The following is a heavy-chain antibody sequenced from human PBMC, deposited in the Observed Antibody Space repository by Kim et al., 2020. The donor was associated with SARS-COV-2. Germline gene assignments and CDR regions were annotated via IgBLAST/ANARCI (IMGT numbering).Heavy chain of an antibody. V-gene: IGHV3-13*01. CDR1: GFTFSSYD. CDR3: ARGSDYYDSSGSLGGYYY. Sequence: GGSLRLSCAASGFTFSSYDMHWVRQATGXGXEWVSAIGTAGDTYYPGSVKGRFTISRENAKNSLYLQMNSLRAGDTAVYYGARGSDYYDSSGSLGGYYY. D-gene: IGHD3-22*01. J-gene: IGHJ6*01. CDR2: IGTAGDT.